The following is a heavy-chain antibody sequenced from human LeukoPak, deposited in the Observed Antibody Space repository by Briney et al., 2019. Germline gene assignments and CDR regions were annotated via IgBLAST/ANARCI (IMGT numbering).Heavy chain of an antibody. J-gene: IGHJ4*02. CDR3: ARTLKGYSYGPTFDY. V-gene: IGHV1-18*01. D-gene: IGHD5-18*01. Sequence: ASVKVSCKASGYTFTSYGISWVRQAPGQGLEWMGWISAYNGNTNYAQKLQGRVTMTTDTSTSTAYMELRSLRSDDTAVYYCARTLKGYSYGPTFDYWGQGTLVTVSS. CDR2: ISAYNGNT. CDR1: GYTFTSYG.